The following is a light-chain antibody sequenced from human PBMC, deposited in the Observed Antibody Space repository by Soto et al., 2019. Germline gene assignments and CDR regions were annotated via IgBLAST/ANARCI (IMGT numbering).Light chain of an antibody. J-gene: IGKJ3*01. CDR2: DAS. V-gene: IGKV1-13*02. CDR3: QQFNSYSFT. Sequence: AIQLTQSPSSLSASVGDRVTITCRASQGISSALAWYQRKPGKAPKLLIYDASSLESGVPSRFSGSGSGTDFTLTISSLQPEDFATYYCQQFNSYSFTFGPGTKVDIK. CDR1: QGISSA.